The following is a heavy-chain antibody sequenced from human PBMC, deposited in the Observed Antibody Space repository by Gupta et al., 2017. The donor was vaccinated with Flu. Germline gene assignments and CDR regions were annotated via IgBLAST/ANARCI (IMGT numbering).Heavy chain of an antibody. CDR2: IDHSGGT. CDR1: NASLSGSY. D-gene: IGHD1-26*01. J-gene: IGHJ5*02. V-gene: IGHV4-34*01. CDR3: TRLGGFKVGYNWFDP. Sequence: QVQLQQWGAGLLQPSETLSLTCAVYNASLSGSYWTWIRQPPGKDPEWIGEIDHSGGTNYNPTLKIRVTMSVDTSKNQFSMNLYSVTAADTAIYYCTRLGGFKVGYNWFDPWGQGTLVTVSS.